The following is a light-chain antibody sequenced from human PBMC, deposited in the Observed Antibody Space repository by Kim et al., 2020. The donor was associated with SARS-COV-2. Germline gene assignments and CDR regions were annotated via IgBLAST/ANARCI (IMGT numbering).Light chain of an antibody. CDR3: QQRGNWPIT. Sequence: LSPGERATRSCRASQTVSSFLAWYQQKPGQAPRLLNYDAFNRATGIPARFSGSGSGTDFTRTISSLEPADFAVYYCQQRGNWPITFGQGTRLEIK. J-gene: IGKJ5*01. CDR1: QTVSSF. CDR2: DAF. V-gene: IGKV3-11*01.